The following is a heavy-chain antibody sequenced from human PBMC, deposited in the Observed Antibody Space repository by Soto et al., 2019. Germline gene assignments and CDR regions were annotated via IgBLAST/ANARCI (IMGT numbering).Heavy chain of an antibody. CDR2: IYSGGST. V-gene: IGHV3-53*04. D-gene: IGHD2-15*01. J-gene: IGHJ6*02. Sequence: PGGSLRLSCAASGFTVSSNYMSWVRQAPGKGLERVSVIYSGGSTYYADSVKGRFTISRHNSKNTLYLQMNSLRAEDTAVYYCARGGYCSGGSCARRGVGGMDVWGQGTTVTVSS. CDR1: GFTVSSNY. CDR3: ARGGYCSGGSCARRGVGGMDV.